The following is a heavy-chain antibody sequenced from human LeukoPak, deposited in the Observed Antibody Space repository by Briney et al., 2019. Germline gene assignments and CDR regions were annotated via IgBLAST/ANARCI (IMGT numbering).Heavy chain of an antibody. CDR3: ASYRLGDGYGDYGTQFDY. CDR1: GGSISSSSYY. Sequence: PSETLSLTCTVSGGSISSSSYYWGWIRQPPGKGLEWIGSIYYSGSTYYNPSLKSRVTISVDTSKNQFSLKLSSVTAADTAVYYCASYRLGDGYGDYGTQFDYWGQGTLVTVSS. D-gene: IGHD4-17*01. J-gene: IGHJ4*02. CDR2: IYYSGST. V-gene: IGHV4-39*01.